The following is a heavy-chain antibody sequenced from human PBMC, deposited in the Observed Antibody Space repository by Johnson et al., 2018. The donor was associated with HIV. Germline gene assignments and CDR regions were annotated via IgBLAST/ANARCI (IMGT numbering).Heavy chain of an antibody. J-gene: IGHJ3*02. D-gene: IGHD1-1*01. Sequence: DYAAPVKGRFTISIDASKNTLYLQMNSLKTEDTAVYYCTTGLYWNDAFDIWGQGTMVTVSS. CDR3: TTGLYWNDAFDI. V-gene: IGHV3-15*01.